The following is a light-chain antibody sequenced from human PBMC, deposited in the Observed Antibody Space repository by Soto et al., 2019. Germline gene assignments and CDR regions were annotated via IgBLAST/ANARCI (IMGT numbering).Light chain of an antibody. V-gene: IGKV1-33*01. CDR2: DAS. CDR1: QDISKY. Sequence: DIQMTQSPSSLSASVGDRVTITCQASQDISKYLNWYQQKPGKAPKLLIYDASNLETGVPARFSGSGSGTDFTFTINSLQPEDVATYYCQQYDNLPPSLAFGGGTKVEI. CDR3: QQYDNLPPSLA. J-gene: IGKJ4*01.